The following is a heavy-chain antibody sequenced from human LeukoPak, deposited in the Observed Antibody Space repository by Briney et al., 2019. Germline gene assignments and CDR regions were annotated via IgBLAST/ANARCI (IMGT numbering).Heavy chain of an antibody. CDR3: ARGPAAIHP. J-gene: IGHJ5*02. CDR1: GYSLTNHY. Sequence: SETLSLTCAVHGYSLTNHYWIWIRQPPGKGLEWVGEVLHTGGTNYNPSLKSRVTISVDTSKNQFFLKLTSVTAADTAVYYCARGPAAIHPWGPGTLVTVSS. D-gene: IGHD2-2*01. V-gene: IGHV4-34*12. CDR2: VLHTGGT.